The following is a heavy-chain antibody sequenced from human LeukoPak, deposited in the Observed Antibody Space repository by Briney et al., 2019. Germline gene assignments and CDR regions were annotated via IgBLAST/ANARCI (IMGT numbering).Heavy chain of an antibody. D-gene: IGHD3-10*01. CDR3: ARGDGSGQGDYFDY. CDR1: GSSFSNW. V-gene: IGHV3-7*03. J-gene: IGHJ4*02. Sequence: GGSLRLSCAASGSSFSNWMSWVRRAPGKGLEWVASIKYDAIEKHYVDSVKGRFTISRDNAKNSLYLQMNSLRAEDTALYYCARGDGSGQGDYFDYWGQGTLVTVSS. CDR2: IKYDAIEK.